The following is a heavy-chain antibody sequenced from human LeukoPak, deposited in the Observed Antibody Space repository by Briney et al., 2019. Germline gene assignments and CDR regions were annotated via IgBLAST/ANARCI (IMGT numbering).Heavy chain of an antibody. CDR3: AKEQRIRQCSDGVCVEGYYFDY. J-gene: IGHJ4*02. Sequence: GGSLRLSCTASGFTFSSYAVHWVRQAPGKGLEWVAIISYDGSNKYYADSVKGRFTISRDNSENTLYLQMNSLKSEDTARYFCAKEQRIRQCSDGVCVEGYYFDYWGQGTPVTVSS. V-gene: IGHV3-30*04. CDR1: GFTFSSYA. CDR2: ISYDGSNK. D-gene: IGHD2-8*01.